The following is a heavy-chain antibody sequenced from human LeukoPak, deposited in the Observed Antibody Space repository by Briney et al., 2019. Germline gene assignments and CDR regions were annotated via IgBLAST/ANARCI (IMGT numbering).Heavy chain of an antibody. CDR2: IWSDGNNR. J-gene: IGHJ4*02. D-gene: IGHD3-16*01. CDR1: GFTFRNYG. CDR3: AKDRGYDYPFRYFDY. Sequence: PGGSLRLSCAASGFTFRNYGMHWARQATGKGLEWVSLIWSDGNNRFYADSVKGRFTISRDNSKNTLYLQMNSLRDDDTAVYFCAKDRGYDYPFRYFDYWGQGTLVTVSS. V-gene: IGHV3-33*06.